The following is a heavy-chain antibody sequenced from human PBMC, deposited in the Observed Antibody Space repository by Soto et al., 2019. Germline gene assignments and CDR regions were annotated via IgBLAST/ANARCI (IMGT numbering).Heavy chain of an antibody. D-gene: IGHD3-10*01. CDR2: IYSGGST. Sequence: GGSLRLSCAASGFTVSTKYLSWVRQAPGKGLEWVSVIYSGGSTYYADSVKGRFTISRDTSKNTLYLQMNSLRVEDTAVYYCARAIGFSSGAFDIWGQGTMVTVSS. J-gene: IGHJ3*02. V-gene: IGHV3-53*01. CDR1: GFTVSTKY. CDR3: ARAIGFSSGAFDI.